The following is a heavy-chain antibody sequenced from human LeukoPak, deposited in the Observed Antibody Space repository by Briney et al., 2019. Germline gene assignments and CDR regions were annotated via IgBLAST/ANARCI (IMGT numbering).Heavy chain of an antibody. D-gene: IGHD4-17*01. V-gene: IGHV1-69*02. Sequence: MGRIIPILGIANYAQKFQGRVTITADKSTSTAYMELSSLRSEDTAVYYCASHLSYGDYPDYWGQGTLVTVSS. CDR2: IIPILGIA. J-gene: IGHJ4*02. CDR3: ASHLSYGDYPDY.